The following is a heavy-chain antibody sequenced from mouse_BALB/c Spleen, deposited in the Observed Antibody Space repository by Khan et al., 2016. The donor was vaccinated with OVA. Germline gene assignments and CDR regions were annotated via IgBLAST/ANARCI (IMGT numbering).Heavy chain of an antibody. Sequence: DLVKPGTSVKLSCKASGYTFTSYWINWIKQRPGQGLEWIGRIGPGSSNTYYNEMFKGKAALTVDTSSSTAYIQLSSLSSEDSAVYFGARENYCGRSCYAMDYWGQGTSVTVSS. J-gene: IGHJ4*01. V-gene: IGHV1S41*01. CDR3: ARENYCGRSCYAMDY. CDR1: GYTFTSYW. CDR2: IGPGSSNT. D-gene: IGHD1-1*01.